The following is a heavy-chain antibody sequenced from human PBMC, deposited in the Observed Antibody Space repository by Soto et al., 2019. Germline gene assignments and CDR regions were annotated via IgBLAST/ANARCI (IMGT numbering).Heavy chain of an antibody. CDR1: GFTFSSYA. Sequence: QVQLVESGGGVVQPGRSLRLSCAASGFTFSSYAMHWVRQAPGKGLEWVAVISYDGSNKYYADSVKGRFTISRDNSKNTIYLQMNSLRAEDTAVYYSAREGGYCSGGSCQPGNWYDYGMDVWGQVTTVTVSS. D-gene: IGHD2-15*01. CDR2: ISYDGSNK. CDR3: AREGGYCSGGSCQPGNWYDYGMDV. J-gene: IGHJ6*02. V-gene: IGHV3-30*14.